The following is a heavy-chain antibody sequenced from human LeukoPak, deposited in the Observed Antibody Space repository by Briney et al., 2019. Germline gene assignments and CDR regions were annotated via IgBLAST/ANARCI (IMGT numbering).Heavy chain of an antibody. CDR2: IYYSGST. Sequence: SETLSLTCTVSGGSISSYYWSWIRQPPGKGLEWIGYIYYSGSTNYNPSLKSRVTISVDTSKNQFSLKLSSVTAADTAVYYCARHKYSSGWPPEGAFDIWGQGTMVTVSS. J-gene: IGHJ3*02. CDR3: ARHKYSSGWPPEGAFDI. CDR1: GGSISSYY. V-gene: IGHV4-59*08. D-gene: IGHD6-19*01.